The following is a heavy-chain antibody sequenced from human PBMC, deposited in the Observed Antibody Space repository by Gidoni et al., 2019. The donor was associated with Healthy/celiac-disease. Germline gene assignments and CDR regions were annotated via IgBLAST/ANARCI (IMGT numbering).Heavy chain of an antibody. V-gene: IGHV4-34*01. CDR3: ARGGVTYYYDSSGYRFDY. Sequence: TMSLTCAVYGGSFSGYYWSWIRQPPGKGLEWIGEINHSGSTNYNPSLKSRVTISVDTSKNQFSLKLSSVTAADTAVYYCARGGVTYYYDSSGYRFDYWGQGTLVTVSS. D-gene: IGHD3-22*01. CDR2: INHSGST. J-gene: IGHJ4*02. CDR1: GGSFSGYY.